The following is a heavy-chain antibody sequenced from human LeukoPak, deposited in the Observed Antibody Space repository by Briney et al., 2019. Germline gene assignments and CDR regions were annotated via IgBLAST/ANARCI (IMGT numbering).Heavy chain of an antibody. D-gene: IGHD1-26*01. V-gene: IGHV3-9*01. CDR1: GFTFDDYA. CDR3: AEGMSGSYYYPFDY. Sequence: TGGSLRLSCAASGFTFDDYAMHWVRQAPGKGLEWVSGISWNSGSIGYADSVKGRFTISRDNAKNSLYLQMNSLRIEDTALYYCAEGMSGSYYYPFDYWGQGTLVTVSS. J-gene: IGHJ4*02. CDR2: ISWNSGSI.